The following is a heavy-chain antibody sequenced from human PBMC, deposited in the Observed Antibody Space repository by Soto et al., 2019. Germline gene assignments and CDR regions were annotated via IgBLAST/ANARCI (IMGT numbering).Heavy chain of an antibody. CDR3: AKDQYYYDSSGYSDY. CDR1: GFTFSSYA. V-gene: IGHV3-23*01. CDR2: ISGSGGST. Sequence: PGGSLRLSCAASGFTFSSYAMSWVRQAPGKGLEWVSAISGSGGSTYYADSVKGRFTISIDNSKNTLYLQMNSLRAEDTAVYYCAKDQYYYDSSGYSDYWGQGTLVTVSS. J-gene: IGHJ4*02. D-gene: IGHD3-22*01.